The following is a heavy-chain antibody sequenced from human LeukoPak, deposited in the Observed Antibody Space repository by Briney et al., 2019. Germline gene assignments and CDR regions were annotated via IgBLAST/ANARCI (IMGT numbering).Heavy chain of an antibody. V-gene: IGHV1-24*01. CDR1: GYTLTELS. Sequence: ASVKVSCKVSGYTLTELSMHWVRQAPGKGLEWMGGFDPEGGETIYAQKFQGRVTMTEDTSTDTAYMELSSLRSEDTAVYYCATAYYGDYYYGMDVWGQGTTVTVSS. D-gene: IGHD4-17*01. CDR3: ATAYYGDYYYGMDV. CDR2: FDPEGGET. J-gene: IGHJ6*02.